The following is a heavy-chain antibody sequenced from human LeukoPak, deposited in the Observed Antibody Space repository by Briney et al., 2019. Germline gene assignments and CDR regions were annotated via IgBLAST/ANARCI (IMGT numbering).Heavy chain of an antibody. J-gene: IGHJ4*02. D-gene: IGHD6-19*01. CDR3: ATTTSSSGWFGLFHY. CDR1: GVSISSHY. V-gene: IGHV4-59*11. CDR2: IYYSGHT. Sequence: PSETLSLTCSVSGVSISSHYWSWIRQPPGKGLEWIGYIYYSGHTNHNPSLKSRVTISIDTSRNQFSLKLSSVTAADTAVYYCATTTSSSGWFGLFHYWGQGTLVTVSS.